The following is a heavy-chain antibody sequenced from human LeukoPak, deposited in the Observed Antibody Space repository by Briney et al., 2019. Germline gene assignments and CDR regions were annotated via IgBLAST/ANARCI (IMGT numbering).Heavy chain of an antibody. J-gene: IGHJ6*02. D-gene: IGHD3-22*01. CDR2: IIPIFGTA. CDR3: ARAPSRYDSSGYVYYYYGMDV. CDR1: GGTFSIYA. Sequence: ASVNVSCKASGGTFSIYAISWVRQAPGQGLEWMGGIIPIFGTANYAQKFQGRVTITADESTSTAYMEPSSLRSEDTAVYYCARAPSRYDSSGYVYYYYGMDVWGQGTTVTVSS. V-gene: IGHV1-69*13.